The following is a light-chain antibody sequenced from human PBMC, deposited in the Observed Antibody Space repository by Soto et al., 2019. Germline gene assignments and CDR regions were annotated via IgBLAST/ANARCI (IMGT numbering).Light chain of an antibody. J-gene: IGKJ1*01. Sequence: DIQMNQSSSSLSGSVGDRVTITCRASQTISSWLAWYQQKPGKAPKLLIYKASTLKSGVPSRFSGSGSGTEFTLTISSLQPDDFATYYCQHYNSYSEAFGQGTK. V-gene: IGKV1-5*03. CDR3: QHYNSYSEA. CDR2: KAS. CDR1: QTISSW.